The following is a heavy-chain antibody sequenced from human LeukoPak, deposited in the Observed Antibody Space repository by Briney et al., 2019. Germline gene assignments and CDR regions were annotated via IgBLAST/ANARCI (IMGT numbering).Heavy chain of an antibody. J-gene: IGHJ6*02. Sequence: GGSLRLSCAVSGFSVTTKYMSWVRQAPGKGLEWVSGLYSGETTYYADSVRGRFTFSRDNSKNTVDLQMNSLRAEDTAVYYCARGRAGGSTTYGMDVWRQGTTVTVSS. CDR1: GFSVTTKY. CDR2: LYSGETT. CDR3: ARGRAGGSTTYGMDV. V-gene: IGHV3-66*01. D-gene: IGHD5/OR15-5a*01.